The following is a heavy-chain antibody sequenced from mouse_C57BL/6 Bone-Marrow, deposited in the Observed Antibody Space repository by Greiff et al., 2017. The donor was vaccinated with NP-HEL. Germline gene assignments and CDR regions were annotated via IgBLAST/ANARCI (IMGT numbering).Heavy chain of an antibody. CDR3: ARGGYYYYYAMDY. CDR1: GYTFTDYY. J-gene: IGHJ4*01. D-gene: IGHD2-3*01. V-gene: IGHV1-19*01. Sequence: VQLQQSGPVLVKPGASVKMSCKASGYTFTDYYMNWVKQSHGKSLEWIGVINPYNGGTSYNQKFKGKATLTVDKSSSTAYMELNSLTSEDSAVYYCARGGYYYYYAMDYWGQGTSVTVSS. CDR2: INPYNGGT.